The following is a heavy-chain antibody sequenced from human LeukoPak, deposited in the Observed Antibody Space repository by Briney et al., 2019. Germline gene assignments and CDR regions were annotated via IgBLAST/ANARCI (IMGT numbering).Heavy chain of an antibody. CDR3: ARDRSGSYFDAFDI. Sequence: GGSLRLSCAASGFTFSSYSMNWVRQAPGKGLEWVSSISSSSSYIYYADSVKGRFTISRDNAKNSLYLQMNSLRAEDTAVYYCARDRSGSYFDAFDIWGQGTTVTVSS. CDR1: GFTFSSYS. CDR2: ISSSSSYI. V-gene: IGHV3-21*01. J-gene: IGHJ3*02. D-gene: IGHD1-26*01.